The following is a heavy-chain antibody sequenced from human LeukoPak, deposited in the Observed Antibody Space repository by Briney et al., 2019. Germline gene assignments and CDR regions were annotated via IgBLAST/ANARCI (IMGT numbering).Heavy chain of an antibody. CDR2: IIPIFGIA. V-gene: IGHV1-69*04. CDR1: GGTFSSYA. Sequence: GASVKVSCKASGGTFSSYAISWVRQAPGQGLEWMGRIIPIFGIANYAQKFQGRVTITADKSTSTAYMELRSLRSEDTAVYYCARVSCSSTSCLLSKPYNWFDPWGQGTLVTVSS. CDR3: ARVSCSSTSCLLSKPYNWFDP. D-gene: IGHD2-2*01. J-gene: IGHJ5*02.